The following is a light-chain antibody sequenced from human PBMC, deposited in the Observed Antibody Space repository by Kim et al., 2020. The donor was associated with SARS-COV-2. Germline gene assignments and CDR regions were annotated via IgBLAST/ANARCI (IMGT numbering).Light chain of an antibody. CDR2: GRN. V-gene: IGLV3-19*01. CDR1: SLGNYY. Sequence: ALGQTVRITCQGDSLGNYYGSWYQQKPRQAPVVVIYGRNDRPSGIPDRFSGSNSGNTASLTITGAQAEDEANYYCNSRDSSGNHLVFGGGTQLTVL. CDR3: NSRDSSGNHLV. J-gene: IGLJ3*02.